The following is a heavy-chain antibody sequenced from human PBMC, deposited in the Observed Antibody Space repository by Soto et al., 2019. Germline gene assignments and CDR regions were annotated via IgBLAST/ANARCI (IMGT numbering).Heavy chain of an antibody. D-gene: IGHD2-2*01. V-gene: IGHV4-59*02. CDR2: IYYSGTT. CDR1: GGSVSGDY. J-gene: IGHJ4*02. CDR3: ARERYEGRIDY. Sequence: SETLSLGCTVSGGSVSGDYWSWIRQPPGGGLEWLAYIYYSGTTTYNPSLKSRLTMAVDTSKNQFSLNLRSVTAADTAVYYCARERYEGRIDYWGLVTLVTVSS.